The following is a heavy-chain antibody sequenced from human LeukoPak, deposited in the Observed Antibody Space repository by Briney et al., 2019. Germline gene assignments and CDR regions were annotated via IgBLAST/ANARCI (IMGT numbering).Heavy chain of an antibody. CDR3: AREGYYDSSGYPPDY. CDR2: ISAYNGNT. CDR1: RYTLTSYG. J-gene: IGHJ4*02. Sequence: ASVKVSCKPSRYTLTSYGVSWVRQAPGQGLERMGWISAYNGNTNYAQRLQGRVTMTTDTSTSTAYMELRSLRSDDTAVYYCAREGYYDSSGYPPDYWGQGTLVTVSS. V-gene: IGHV1-18*01. D-gene: IGHD3-22*01.